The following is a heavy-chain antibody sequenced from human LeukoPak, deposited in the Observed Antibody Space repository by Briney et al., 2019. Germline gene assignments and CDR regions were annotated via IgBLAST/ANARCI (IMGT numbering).Heavy chain of an antibody. J-gene: IGHJ4*02. Sequence: GGSLRLSCAASGFTFSSHAMSWVRRAPGKGLEWVSSISSSSSYIYYADSVKGRFTISRDNAKNSLYLQMNSLRAEDTAVYYCARDGHYDSSGYYGFDYWGQGTLVTVSS. CDR1: GFTFSSHA. CDR3: ARDGHYDSSGYYGFDY. D-gene: IGHD3-22*01. CDR2: ISSSSSYI. V-gene: IGHV3-21*01.